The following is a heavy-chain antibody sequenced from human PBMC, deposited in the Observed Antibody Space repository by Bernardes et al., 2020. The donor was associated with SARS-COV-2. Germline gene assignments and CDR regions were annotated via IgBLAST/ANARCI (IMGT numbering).Heavy chain of an antibody. CDR1: GYTFTGYY. D-gene: IGHD2-21*01. Sequence: ASMKVSCKASGYTFTGYYMHWVRQAPGQGLEWMGWINPNSGGTNYAQKFQGWVTMTRDTSISTAYMELSRLRSDDTAVYYCARGGPVHIVVDPPKDYWGQGTLVTVSS. J-gene: IGHJ4*02. CDR2: INPNSGGT. CDR3: ARGGPVHIVVDPPKDY. V-gene: IGHV1-2*04.